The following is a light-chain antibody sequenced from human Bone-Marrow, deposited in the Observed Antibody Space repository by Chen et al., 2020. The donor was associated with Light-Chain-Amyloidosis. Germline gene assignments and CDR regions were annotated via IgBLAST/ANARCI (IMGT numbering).Light chain of an antibody. Sequence: SYVLTQPSSVSVAPGQTATIACGGNNIGSTSVHWYQQTPGQAPLLVVYDDSDRPSEIPERLSGSNSGNTATLTISRVEAVDEADYYCQVWDRSSDRPVFGGGTKLTVL. CDR3: QVWDRSSDRPV. CDR1: NIGSTS. CDR2: DDS. V-gene: IGLV3-21*02. J-gene: IGLJ3*02.